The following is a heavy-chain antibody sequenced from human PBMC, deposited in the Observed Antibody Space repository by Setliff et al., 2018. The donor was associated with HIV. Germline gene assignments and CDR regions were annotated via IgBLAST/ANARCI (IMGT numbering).Heavy chain of an antibody. J-gene: IGHJ4*02. CDR2: INHSGST. CDR3: ARPYGSGTKKYRWWYFDY. V-gene: IGHV4-34*01. CDR1: GGSFSGYY. D-gene: IGHD3-10*01. Sequence: NPSETLSLTCAVYGGSFSGYYWSWIRQPPGKGLEWIGEINHSGSTNYNPSLKSRVTISVDTSKNQFSLKLSSVTAADTAVYYCARPYGSGTKKYRWWYFDYWGQGTLVTVSS.